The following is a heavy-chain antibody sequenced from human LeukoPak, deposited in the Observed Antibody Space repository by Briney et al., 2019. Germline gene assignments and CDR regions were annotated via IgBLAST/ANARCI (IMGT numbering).Heavy chain of an antibody. CDR2: ISYDGSNK. J-gene: IGHJ6*02. D-gene: IGHD1-14*01. CDR1: GFTFSSYA. Sequence: GGSLRLSCAASGFTFSSYAMHWVRQAPGKGLEWVAVISYDGSNKYYADSVKGRFTISRDNSKNTLYLQMNSLRAEDTAVYYCARDRNRIGYYYGMDVWGQGTTVTVSS. CDR3: ARDRNRIGYYYGMDV. V-gene: IGHV3-30-3*01.